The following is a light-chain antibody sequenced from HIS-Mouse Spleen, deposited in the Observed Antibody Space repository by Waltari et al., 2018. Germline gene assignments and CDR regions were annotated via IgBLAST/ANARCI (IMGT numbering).Light chain of an antibody. V-gene: IGLV2-23*01. Sequence: QSALTQPASVSGSPGQSITISCTGTSSDVGSYNLVSWYQQPPGKAPKLLIYEGSKRPSGVSNHFSGSKSGNPASLTISGLQAEDEADYYCCSYAGSSTYWVFGGGTKLTVL. CDR2: EGS. CDR3: CSYAGSSTYWV. CDR1: SSDVGSYNL. J-gene: IGLJ3*02.